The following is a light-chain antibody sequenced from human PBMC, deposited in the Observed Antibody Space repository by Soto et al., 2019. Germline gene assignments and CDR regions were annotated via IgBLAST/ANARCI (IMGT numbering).Light chain of an antibody. CDR2: GAF. CDR1: QSVSSN. V-gene: IGKV3-15*01. CDR3: QQYNSWPET. J-gene: IGKJ1*01. Sequence: EIVMTQSPVTLSVSPGERVTLSCRASQSVSSNLAWYQQKPGQAPSLLIYGAFTRATGIPARFSGTGSGTEFTLTISSLQSEDFALYYCQQYNSWPETFGQGTKWIS.